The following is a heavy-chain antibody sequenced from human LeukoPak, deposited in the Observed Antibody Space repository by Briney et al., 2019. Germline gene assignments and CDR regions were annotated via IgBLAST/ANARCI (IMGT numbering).Heavy chain of an antibody. CDR3: AKGVDPEDGYEAHALDY. J-gene: IGHJ4*02. Sequence: GGSLRLSCAASGFTFDDYAMHWVRHAPGKGLEWVSLISWDGGSTYYADSVKGRFTISRDNSKNSLYLQMNSLRAEDTALYYCAKGVDPEDGYEAHALDYWGQGTLVTVSS. V-gene: IGHV3-43D*04. CDR2: ISWDGGST. CDR1: GFTFDDYA. D-gene: IGHD5-24*01.